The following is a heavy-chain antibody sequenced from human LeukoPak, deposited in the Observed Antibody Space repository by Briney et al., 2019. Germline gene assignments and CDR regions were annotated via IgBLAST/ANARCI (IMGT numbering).Heavy chain of an antibody. CDR2: IYYSGST. V-gene: IGHV4-39*01. D-gene: IGHD2-2*01. J-gene: IGHJ5*02. CDR3: ARLGVVPAARIDP. CDR1: GGSISSGNYY. Sequence: PSETLSLTCTVSGGSISSGNYYWGWIRQPPGKGLEWIGSIYYSGSTYYNPSLKSRVTISVDTSKNQFSLKLSSVTAADTAVYYCARLGVVPAARIDPWGQGTLVTVSS.